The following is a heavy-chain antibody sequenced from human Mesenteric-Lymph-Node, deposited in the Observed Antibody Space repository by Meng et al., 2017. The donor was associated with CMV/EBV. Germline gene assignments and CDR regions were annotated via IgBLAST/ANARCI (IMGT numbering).Heavy chain of an antibody. D-gene: IGHD5-18*01. CDR3: AREGYSYGYESSYYYYYGMDV. Sequence: ASVKVSCKASGYTFTSYGISWVRQAPGQGLEWMGWISAYNGNTNYAQKLQGRVTITTDESTSTAYMELSSLRSEDTAVYYCAREGYSYGYESSYYYYYGMDVWGQGTAVTVSS. CDR1: GYTFTSYG. CDR2: ISAYNGNT. V-gene: IGHV1-18*01. J-gene: IGHJ6*02.